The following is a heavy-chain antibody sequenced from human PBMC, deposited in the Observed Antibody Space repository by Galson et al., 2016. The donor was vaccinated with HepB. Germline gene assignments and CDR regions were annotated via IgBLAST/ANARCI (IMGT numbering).Heavy chain of an antibody. CDR1: GFTFSSYA. CDR3: ARCTSFFDSSGYYHHGYYNGMDV. V-gene: IGHV3-33*01. Sequence: SLRLSCAASGFTFSSYAMHWVRQAPGKGLEWVAIVWYDGSNAKHADSVKGRFTISRDNSKNTLYLQMNSLRAEVTAVYFRARCTSFFDSSGYYHHGYYNGMDVGGQGTSVTVSS. J-gene: IGHJ6*02. CDR2: VWYDGSNA. D-gene: IGHD3-22*01.